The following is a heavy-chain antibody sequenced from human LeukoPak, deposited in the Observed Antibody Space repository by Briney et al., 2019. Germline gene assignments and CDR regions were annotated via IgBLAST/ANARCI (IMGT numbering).Heavy chain of an antibody. CDR2: ISYDGSNK. CDR1: GFSFSDYG. CDR3: AHRYSSGPIRDY. V-gene: IGHV3-30*03. D-gene: IGHD6-19*01. Sequence: GGSLRLSCAASGFSFSDYGMHWVRQAPGKGLEWVAVISYDGSNKYYADSVKGRFTISRDNSKNTLYLQMNSLRAEDTAVYYCAHRYSSGPIRDYWGQGTLVTVSS. J-gene: IGHJ4*02.